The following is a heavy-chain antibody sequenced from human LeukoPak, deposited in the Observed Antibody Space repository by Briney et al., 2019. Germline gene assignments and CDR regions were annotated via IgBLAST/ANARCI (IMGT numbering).Heavy chain of an antibody. CDR2: INHSGST. D-gene: IGHD2-2*01. J-gene: IGHJ4*02. V-gene: IGHV4-34*01. CDR1: GGSFSGYY. Sequence: PSETLSLTCAVYGGSFSGYYWCWIRQPPGKGLEWIGEINHSGSTNYNPSLKSRVTISVDTSKNQFSLKLSSVTAADTAVYYCARVPRGYCSSTSCRGDYWGQGTLVTVSS. CDR3: ARVPRGYCSSTSCRGDY.